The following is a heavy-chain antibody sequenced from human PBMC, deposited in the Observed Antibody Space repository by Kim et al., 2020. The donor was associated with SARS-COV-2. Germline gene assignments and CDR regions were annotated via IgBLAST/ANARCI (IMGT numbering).Heavy chain of an antibody. CDR2: ISWNSGSI. D-gene: IGHD5-12*01. CDR1: GFTFDDYA. CDR3: AKDMADIVATNKGSFDY. Sequence: GGSLRLSCAASGFTFDDYAMHWVRQAPGKGLEWVSGISWNSGSIGYADSVKGRFTISRDNAKNSLYLQMNSLRAEDTALYYCAKDMADIVATNKGSFDYWGQGTLVTVSS. J-gene: IGHJ4*02. V-gene: IGHV3-9*01.